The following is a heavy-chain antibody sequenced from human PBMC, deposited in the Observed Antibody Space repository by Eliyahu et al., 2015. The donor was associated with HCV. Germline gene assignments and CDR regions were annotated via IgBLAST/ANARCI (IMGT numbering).Heavy chain of an antibody. CDR3: AKDSPSDSSYED. V-gene: IGHV3-23*01. Sequence: EVHLLESGGDLVQPGGSLRLSCAASGFIFSNFAMGWVRQAPGKGLEWVSSISGSGTTTYYPDSMKGRITVSRDNSKNTLFLQMNSLGVGDTAMYYCAKDSPSDSSYEDWGQGTLVTVSS. D-gene: IGHD5-12*01. CDR2: ISGSGTTT. CDR1: GFIFSNFA. J-gene: IGHJ4*02.